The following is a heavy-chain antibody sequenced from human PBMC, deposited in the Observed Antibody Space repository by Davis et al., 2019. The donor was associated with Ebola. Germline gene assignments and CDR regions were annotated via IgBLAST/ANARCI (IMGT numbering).Heavy chain of an antibody. J-gene: IGHJ4*02. D-gene: IGHD4-17*01. CDR3: AKDIGDTVTTQLNY. Sequence: ESLKISCAASGFTFSSYAFHWVRQAPGKGLEWVANIKQDGSVKYYVDSVKGRITIPRDNAKNSLYLQMNSLRAEDTAVYYCAKDIGDTVTTQLNYWGQGTLVTVSS. CDR1: GFTFSSYA. CDR2: IKQDGSVK. V-gene: IGHV3-7*03.